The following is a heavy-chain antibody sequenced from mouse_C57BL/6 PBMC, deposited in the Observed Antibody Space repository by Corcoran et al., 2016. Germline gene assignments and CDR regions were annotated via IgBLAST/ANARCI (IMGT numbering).Heavy chain of an antibody. CDR3: ARQGRYFDF. J-gene: IGHJ1*03. CDR2: FNPNNDVT. V-gene: IGHV1-26*01. CDR1: GYTFTDYY. Sequence: EVQLQQSGPELVKPGASVKISCKASGYTFTDYYMNWVKQSHGKSLEWIGDFNPNNDVTSYNQTFKGKATWTVDKSSSTAYMASRCLTSVDSAVYDCARQGRYFDFWCTGTTVTVSS.